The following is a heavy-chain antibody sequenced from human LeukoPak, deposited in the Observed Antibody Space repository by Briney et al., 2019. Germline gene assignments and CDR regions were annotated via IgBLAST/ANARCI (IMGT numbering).Heavy chain of an antibody. D-gene: IGHD6-19*01. CDR2: IYPGDSDT. V-gene: IGHV5-51*01. CDR1: GYSFTSYW. J-gene: IGHJ4*02. Sequence: GESLKSSCKGSGYSFTSYWIGWVRQMPGKGLEWMGIIYPGDSDTRYSPSFQGEVTISADKSISTAYLQWSSLKASDTAMYYCARLGGGIAVAGSNFDYWGQGTLVTVSS. CDR3: ARLGGGIAVAGSNFDY.